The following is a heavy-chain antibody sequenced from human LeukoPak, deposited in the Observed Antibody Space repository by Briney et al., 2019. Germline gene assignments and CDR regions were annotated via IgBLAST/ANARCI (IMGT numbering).Heavy chain of an antibody. Sequence: GSLRLSCAASGFTFGSYGMSWVRQAPGKGLEWVSAISISAAGTYYAASVQGRLTISRDNSRNTLYLQMNSLRAEDTAVYYSAKASAVDHYLSFDYWGQGSLVPVSS. J-gene: IGHJ4*02. CDR1: GFTFGSYG. CDR2: ISISAAGT. CDR3: AKASAVDHYLSFDY. V-gene: IGHV3-23*01. D-gene: IGHD2/OR15-2a*01.